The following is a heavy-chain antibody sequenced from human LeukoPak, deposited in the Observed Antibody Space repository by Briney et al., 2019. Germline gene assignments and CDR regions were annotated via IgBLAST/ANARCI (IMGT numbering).Heavy chain of an antibody. V-gene: IGHV4-59*12. CDR3: ARGGYYDSSGYYYLDY. Sequence: SETLSLTCTVSGGSISGYYWSWIRQPPGKGLEWIGYIYYYGTTTYNPSLKNRVTISVDTSKNLFSLKLRSMTAADTAVYYCARGGYYDSSGYYYLDYWGQGTLVTVSS. J-gene: IGHJ4*02. CDR2: IYYYGTT. D-gene: IGHD3-22*01. CDR1: GGSISGYY.